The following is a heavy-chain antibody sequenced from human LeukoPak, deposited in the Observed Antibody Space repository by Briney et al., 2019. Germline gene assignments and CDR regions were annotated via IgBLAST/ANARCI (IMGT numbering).Heavy chain of an antibody. Sequence: GASVKVSCKASGGTFSSYAISWVRQAPGQGLEWMGGIIPIFGTANYAQEFQGRVTITADESTSTAYMELSSLRSEDTAVYYCATLPVYAPGWYFDLWGRGTLVTVSS. CDR2: IIPIFGTA. CDR1: GGTFSSYA. J-gene: IGHJ2*01. V-gene: IGHV1-69*13. D-gene: IGHD5/OR15-5a*01. CDR3: ATLPVYAPGWYFDL.